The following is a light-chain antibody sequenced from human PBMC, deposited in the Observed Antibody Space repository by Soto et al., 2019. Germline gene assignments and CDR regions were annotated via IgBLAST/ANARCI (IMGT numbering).Light chain of an antibody. CDR2: AAS. J-gene: IGKJ1*01. CDR1: QAISSY. V-gene: IGKV1-27*01. Sequence: DIQMTQSPSSLSTSVGDRVTITCRASQAISSYLAWYQQKPGKVPKLLIYAASTLQSGVPSRFSGSGSGTDFTLTISSLQPEDVATYYCQKYNSSLPTFGQGTKVEIK. CDR3: QKYNSSLPT.